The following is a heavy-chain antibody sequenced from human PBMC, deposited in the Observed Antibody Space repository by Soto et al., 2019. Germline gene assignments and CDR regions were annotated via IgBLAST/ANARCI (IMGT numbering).Heavy chain of an antibody. CDR2: ISYDGSNK. Sequence: PGGSLRLSCAASGFTFSSYAMHWVRQAPGKGLEWVAVISYDGSNKYYADSVKGRFTISRDNSKNTLYLQMNSLRAEDTAVYYCFIWFGEFRTQYYYYGMDVWGQGTTVTVSS. J-gene: IGHJ6*02. V-gene: IGHV3-30-3*01. D-gene: IGHD3-10*01. CDR1: GFTFSSYA. CDR3: FIWFGEFRTQYYYYGMDV.